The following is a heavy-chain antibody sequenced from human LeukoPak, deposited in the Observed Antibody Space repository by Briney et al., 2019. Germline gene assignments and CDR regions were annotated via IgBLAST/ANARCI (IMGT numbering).Heavy chain of an antibody. CDR1: GDSISSSRHS. D-gene: IGHD2-2*01. V-gene: IGHV4-39*01. J-gene: IGHJ6*02. CDR2: ISYSGST. Sequence: SETLSLTCTVSGDSISSSRHSWGWIRQPPGKGLEWIGSISYSGSTYYNPSLKTRVTMSVDTSENQFSPKLSSVTAADSTVYYCVRIYCTSTSCYGDSYYGMDVWGQGTTVTVSS. CDR3: VRIYCTSTSCYGDSYYGMDV.